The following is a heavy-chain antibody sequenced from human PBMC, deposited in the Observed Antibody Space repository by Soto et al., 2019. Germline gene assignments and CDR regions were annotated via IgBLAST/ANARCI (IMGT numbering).Heavy chain of an antibody. V-gene: IGHV1-18*01. CDR2: IHTYNGNT. D-gene: IGHD6-19*01. CDR3: ARDAQYSSRWHPIDY. J-gene: IGHJ4*02. CDR1: GYTFTDYG. Sequence: QVQLVQSGAEVKKPGASVKVYCKASGYTFTDYGISWGRQAPGQGLEWLGWIHTYNGNTNYAQKVQGRVTMTTDSSTSTAYMELRSLRSDDTAVYYCARDAQYSSRWHPIDYWGQGTLVTVSS.